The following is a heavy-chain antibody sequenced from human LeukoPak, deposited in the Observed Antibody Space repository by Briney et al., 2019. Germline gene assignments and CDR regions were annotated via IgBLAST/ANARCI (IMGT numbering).Heavy chain of an antibody. CDR2: IIPILDTR. D-gene: IGHD3-10*01. V-gene: IGHV1-69*11. CDR1: GGTLSNYA. CDR3: AGESFSRRAGITMVRRVITY. J-gene: IGHJ4*02. Sequence: ASVKVSCKASGGTLSNYAINWVRQAPGHGLEWMGMIIPILDTRNYAQKFHGRVTIITDESTSTAYMELITLSSGDTAVYYCAGESFSRRAGITMVRRVITYWGQGTLVTVSS.